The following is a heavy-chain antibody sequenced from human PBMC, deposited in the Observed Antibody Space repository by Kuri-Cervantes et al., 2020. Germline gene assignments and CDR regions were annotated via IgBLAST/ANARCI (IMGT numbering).Heavy chain of an antibody. D-gene: IGHD3-3*01. CDR1: GFTFSDYY. CDR3: ARAYDFWSGYNGMDV. Sequence: LTCAASGFTFSDYYMSWIRQAPGKGLEWVSYISSSSSTIYYSDPVKGRFTIYRDNAKNSLYLQMNSLRAEDTAVYYCARAYDFWSGYNGMDVWGQGTTVTVSS. J-gene: IGHJ6*02. V-gene: IGHV3-11*01. CDR2: ISSSSSTI.